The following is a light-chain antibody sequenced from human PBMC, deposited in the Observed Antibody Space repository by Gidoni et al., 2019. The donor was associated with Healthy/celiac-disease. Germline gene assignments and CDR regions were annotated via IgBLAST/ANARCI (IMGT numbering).Light chain of an antibody. J-gene: IGKJ5*01. CDR1: QGMSNY. CDR2: AAS. CDR3: QQYNSYPPLT. Sequence: DIQMTQSPSSLYASVGDRVTITCRASQGMSNYLAWFQQKPGQAPKSLIYAASSLQSGVPSKFSGSGSGTDFTLTISSLQPEAFATYYCQQYNSYPPLTFGQGTRLEIK. V-gene: IGKV1-16*02.